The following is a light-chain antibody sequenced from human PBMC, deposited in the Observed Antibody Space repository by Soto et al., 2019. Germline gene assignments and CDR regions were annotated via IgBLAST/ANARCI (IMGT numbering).Light chain of an antibody. CDR2: EVT. J-gene: IGLJ2*01. Sequence: QSALTQPASVSGSPGQSITISCTGTSSDVGLYNYVSWYQHHPGKAPKLMIYEVTNRPSGVSYRFSGSKSGNTASLTISGLQAEDEADYYCTSYTSSSTPVLFGGGTKLTVL. V-gene: IGLV2-14*01. CDR1: SSDVGLYNY. CDR3: TSYTSSSTPVL.